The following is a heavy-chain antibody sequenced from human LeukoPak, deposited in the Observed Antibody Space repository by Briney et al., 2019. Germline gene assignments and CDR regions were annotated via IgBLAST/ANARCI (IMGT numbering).Heavy chain of an antibody. V-gene: IGHV3-13*01. CDR1: DFTFSNYD. D-gene: IGHD6-6*01. CDR2: LGTNGDT. Sequence: GGSLRLSCVASDFTFSNYDMYWVRQAAGRGLEWVSALGTNGDTYYLGSVRGRFTISRENGKNSLYLQMNSLRVDDTAVYYCAREWRGIASHFHGMDVWGQGTTGTVSS. J-gene: IGHJ6*02. CDR3: AREWRGIASHFHGMDV.